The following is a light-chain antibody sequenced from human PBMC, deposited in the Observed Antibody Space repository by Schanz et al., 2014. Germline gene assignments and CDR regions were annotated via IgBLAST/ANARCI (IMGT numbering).Light chain of an antibody. J-gene: IGLJ2*01. CDR3: SSYSGSDIVL. V-gene: IGLV2-8*01. CDR1: SSDVGDYNY. Sequence: QSALTQPASVSGSPGQSITISCTGTSSDVGDYNYVSWYQQHPGKAPKLILYEVSSRPSGVPDLSSGSKSGNTASLTVSGHKAEDEADYYCSSYSGSDIVLFGGGTKLTVL. CDR2: EVS.